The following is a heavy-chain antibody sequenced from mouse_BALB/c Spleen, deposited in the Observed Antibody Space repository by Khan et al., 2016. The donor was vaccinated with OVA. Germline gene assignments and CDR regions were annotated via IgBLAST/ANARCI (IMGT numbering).Heavy chain of an antibody. J-gene: IGHJ4*01. CDR1: GYSITSDYA. CDR3: ARNSTRDNYAMDY. V-gene: IGHV3-2*02. D-gene: IGHD2-5*01. Sequence: VELVESGPGLVKPSQSLSITCTVTGYSITSDYAWNWIRQFPGNNLEWMGYISYSGSTSYNPSLKSRISITRDTSKNQFFLQLNSVTTEDIATYYCARNSTRDNYAMDYWGQGTAVTVSS. CDR2: ISYSGST.